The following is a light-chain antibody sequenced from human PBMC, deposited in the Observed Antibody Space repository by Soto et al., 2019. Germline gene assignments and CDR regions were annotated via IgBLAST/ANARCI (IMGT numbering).Light chain of an antibody. Sequence: QSALTQPASVSGSPGQSITISCTGTSSDVGRYNYVSWYQQYPDKAPKLMIYDVTNRPSGVSDRFSGSKSGNTASLTISGLQAEDEADYYCNSYTSSDIVVFGGGTKVT. CDR2: DVT. CDR1: SSDVGRYNY. CDR3: NSYTSSDIVV. J-gene: IGLJ2*01. V-gene: IGLV2-14*03.